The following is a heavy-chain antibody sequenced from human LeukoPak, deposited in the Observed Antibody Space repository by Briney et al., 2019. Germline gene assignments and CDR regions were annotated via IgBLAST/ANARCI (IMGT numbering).Heavy chain of an antibody. CDR3: VLSTGHMYYFDY. J-gene: IGHJ4*02. D-gene: IGHD6-19*01. CDR1: AFTFSDYY. V-gene: IGHV3-11*01. CDR2: ISSSGPI. Sequence: GGSLRLSCAASAFTFSDYYMSWIRQAPGKGLEWISYISSSGPIWYADSVKGRFTISRDNAKNSLCLHMSSLRAEDTAVYYCVLSTGHMYYFDYWGQGSLVTVSS.